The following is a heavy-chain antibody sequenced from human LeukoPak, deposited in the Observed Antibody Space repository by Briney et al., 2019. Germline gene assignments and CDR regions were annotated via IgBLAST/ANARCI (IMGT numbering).Heavy chain of an antibody. V-gene: IGHV4-4*02. CDR2: MSQSGST. D-gene: IGHD3-3*01. CDR3: ATHMTGSGTRGFDN. Sequence: PSETLSLTCTVSGGSIYSSNWWSWVRQPPGKGLEWIGEMSQSGSTHYDPSLTGRVTISVDKSNNQFSLTLNSATAADTAVYFCATHMTGSGTRGFDNWGQGTLVTVSS. CDR1: GGSIYSSNW. J-gene: IGHJ4*02.